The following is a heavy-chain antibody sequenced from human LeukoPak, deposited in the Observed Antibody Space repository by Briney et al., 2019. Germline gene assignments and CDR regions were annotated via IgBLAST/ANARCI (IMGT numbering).Heavy chain of an antibody. D-gene: IGHD2-15*01. CDR3: ARGLDLGLDWYFDL. CDR1: GGSISSSSYY. Sequence: SETLSLTCTVSGGSISSSSYYWGRIRQPPGKGLEWIGSIYYSGSTYYNPSLKSRVTISVDTSKNQFSLKLSSVTAADTAVYYCARGLDLGLDWYFDLWGRGTLVTVSS. CDR2: IYYSGST. J-gene: IGHJ2*01. V-gene: IGHV4-39*07.